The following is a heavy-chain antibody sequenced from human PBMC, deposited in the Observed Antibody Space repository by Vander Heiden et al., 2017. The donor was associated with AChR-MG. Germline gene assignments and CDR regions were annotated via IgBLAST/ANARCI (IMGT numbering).Heavy chain of an antibody. D-gene: IGHD1-26*01. J-gene: IGHJ5*02. CDR3: ARWVSASGSYLVAWFDP. CDR2: IYYSGST. Sequence: QLQLQESGPGLVKPSETLSLTCTVSGGSISSSSYYWGWIRQPPGKGLEWIGSIYYSGSTYYTPSLKSRVTISVDTSKNQFSLKLSSVTAADTAVYYCARWVSASGSYLVAWFDPWGQGTLVTVSS. V-gene: IGHV4-39*01. CDR1: GGSISSSSYY.